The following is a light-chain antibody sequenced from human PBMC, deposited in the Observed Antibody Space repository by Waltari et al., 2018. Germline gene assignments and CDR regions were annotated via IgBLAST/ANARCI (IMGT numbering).Light chain of an antibody. V-gene: IGLV8-61*01. CDR1: SCSVSTTHY. Sequence: QTVVTQEPSFSVSPGGTVTLTCGLGSCSVSTTHYPLWYQQTPGQAPRTLIYSTNTRSSGVPDRFSGSILGNKAALTITGAQADDESDYYCVLYMGLGISVFGGGTKLTVL. CDR2: STN. CDR3: VLYMGLGISV. J-gene: IGLJ3*02.